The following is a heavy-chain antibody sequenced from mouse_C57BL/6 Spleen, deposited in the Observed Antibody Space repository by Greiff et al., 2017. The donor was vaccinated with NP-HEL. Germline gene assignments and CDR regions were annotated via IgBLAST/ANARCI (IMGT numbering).Heavy chain of an antibody. CDR2: IYPRSGNT. Sequence: QVQLQQSGAELARPGASVKLSCKASGYTFTSYGISWVKQRTGQGLEWIGEIYPRSGNTYYNEKFKGKATLTADKSSSTAYMELRSLTSEDSAVYFCARDRYDYEDSYAMDYWGQGTSVTVSS. D-gene: IGHD2-4*01. V-gene: IGHV1-81*01. J-gene: IGHJ4*01. CDR3: ARDRYDYEDSYAMDY. CDR1: GYTFTSYG.